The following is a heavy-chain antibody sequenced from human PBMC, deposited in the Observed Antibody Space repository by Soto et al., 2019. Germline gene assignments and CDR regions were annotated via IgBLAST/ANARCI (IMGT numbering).Heavy chain of an antibody. CDR3: ARVNDSSGYPYYFDY. Sequence: SETLSLTCAVSGYSISSGYYWGWIRQPPGKGLEWIGYIYYSGSTYYNPSLKSRVTISVDTSKNQFSLKLSSVTAADTAVYYCARVNDSSGYPYYFDYWGQGTLVTVSS. D-gene: IGHD3-22*01. J-gene: IGHJ4*02. CDR1: GYSISSGYY. CDR2: IYYSGST. V-gene: IGHV4-30-4*08.